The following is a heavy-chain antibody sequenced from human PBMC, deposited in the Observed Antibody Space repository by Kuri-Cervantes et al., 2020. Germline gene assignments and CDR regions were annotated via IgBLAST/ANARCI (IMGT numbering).Heavy chain of an antibody. CDR2: MNPNSGNT. J-gene: IGHJ6*02. V-gene: IGHV1-8*01. CDR3: ARVGWSDPNYYYYGMDV. D-gene: IGHD6-19*01. Sequence: ASVKVSCKASGYTVTSYDINWVRQATGQGLEWMGWMNPNSGNTGYAQKFQGRVTMTRDTSISTAYMELSRLRSDDTAVYYCARVGWSDPNYYYYGMDVWGQGTTVTVSS. CDR1: GYTVTSYD.